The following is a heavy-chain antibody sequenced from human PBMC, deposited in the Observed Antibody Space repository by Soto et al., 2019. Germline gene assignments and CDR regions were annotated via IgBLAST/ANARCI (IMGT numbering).Heavy chain of an antibody. V-gene: IGHV3-15*01. D-gene: IGHD6-19*01. CDR2: IKSKTDGGTT. CDR3: TCNDHSSGWYVYYYYYGMDV. Sequence: PGGSLRLSCAASGFTFSNAWMSWVRQAPGKGLEWVGRIKSKTDGGTTDYAAPVKGRFTISRDDSKNTLYLQMNSLKTEDTAVYYCTCNDHSSGWYVYYYYYGMDVWGQGTTVTDSS. J-gene: IGHJ6*02. CDR1: GFTFSNAW.